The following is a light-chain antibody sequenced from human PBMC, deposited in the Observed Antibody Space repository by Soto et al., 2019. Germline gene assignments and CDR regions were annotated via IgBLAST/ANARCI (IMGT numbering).Light chain of an antibody. CDR1: QSITNY. CDR2: AAS. J-gene: IGKJ2*01. V-gene: IGKV1-39*01. CDR3: QQTYTPPLYT. Sequence: DIQMAQSPSSLSASVGDRVTITCRTSQSITNYLNWYQQKPGKAPKLLIYAASTLQSGVPSRFSGSGSGTDFTLTISSLQPGDFTSYYCQQTYTPPLYTFGPETKLQIK.